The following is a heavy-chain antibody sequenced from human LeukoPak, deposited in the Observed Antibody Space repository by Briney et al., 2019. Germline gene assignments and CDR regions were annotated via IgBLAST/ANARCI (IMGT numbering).Heavy chain of an antibody. CDR2: IKQDGSEK. J-gene: IGHJ5*02. CDR3: ARGGATIFGVVIDH. Sequence: AGGSLRLSCAASGFTFSSYWMSWVRQAPGKGLEWVANIKQDGSEKYYVDSVKGRFTISRDNAKNSLYLQMNSLRAEDTAVYYCARGGATIFGVVIDHWGQGTLVTVSS. D-gene: IGHD3-3*01. CDR1: GFTFSSYW. V-gene: IGHV3-7*01.